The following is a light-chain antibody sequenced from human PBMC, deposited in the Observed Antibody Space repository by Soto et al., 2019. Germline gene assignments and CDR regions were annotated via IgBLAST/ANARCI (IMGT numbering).Light chain of an antibody. CDR3: AAWDDSLNAFV. CDR1: SSNIGGNT. CDR2: CND. Sequence: QSVLTQPPSASGTPGQRVTISCSGSSSNIGGNTVNWYQQLPGTAPKLLIYCNDQRPSGVPDRFSGSKSGTSASLAISGLQSEDEADYYCAAWDDSLNAFVFGTGTKLTVL. J-gene: IGLJ1*01. V-gene: IGLV1-44*01.